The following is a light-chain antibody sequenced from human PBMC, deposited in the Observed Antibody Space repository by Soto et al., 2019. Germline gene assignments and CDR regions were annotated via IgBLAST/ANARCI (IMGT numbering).Light chain of an antibody. CDR1: QSISSW. V-gene: IGKV1-5*01. CDR3: QQYNSYSPST. J-gene: IGKJ2*01. Sequence: DIQMTQSPSTLSASVGDRVTITCRASQSISSWLAWYQQKPGKAPKLLFYDASSLESGVPSRFSGSGSGTEFTLTISSLQPDDFATYYCQQYNSYSPSTFGQGTKLEIK. CDR2: DAS.